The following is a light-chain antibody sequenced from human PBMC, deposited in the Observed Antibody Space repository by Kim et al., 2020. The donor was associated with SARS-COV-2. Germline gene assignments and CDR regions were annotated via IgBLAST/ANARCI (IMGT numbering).Light chain of an antibody. CDR2: DAS. V-gene: IGKV1-5*01. J-gene: IGKJ2*01. Sequence: ASVGDRVTIPCRASQSIDNWMAWYQYKPGKAPKLLMYDASTLQSGIPSRFSGSGYGTEFILTINSLHPDDFATYYCQQYNTDPHTFGQGTKVDIK. CDR1: QSIDNW. CDR3: QQYNTDPHT.